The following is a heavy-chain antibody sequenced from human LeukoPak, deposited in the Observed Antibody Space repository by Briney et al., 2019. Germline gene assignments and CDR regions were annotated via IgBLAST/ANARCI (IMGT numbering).Heavy chain of an antibody. V-gene: IGHV1-46*01. D-gene: IGHD5-24*01. J-gene: IGHJ4*02. CDR3: AVRRRDGDFDY. CDR1: GYTFTSYY. Sequence: GSSVKVSCKASGYTFTSYYMHWVRQAPGQGLEWMGIINPSGGSTSYAQKFQGRVTMTRDMSTSTVYMELSSLRSEDTAVYYCAVRRRDGDFDYWGQGTLVTVSS. CDR2: INPSGGST.